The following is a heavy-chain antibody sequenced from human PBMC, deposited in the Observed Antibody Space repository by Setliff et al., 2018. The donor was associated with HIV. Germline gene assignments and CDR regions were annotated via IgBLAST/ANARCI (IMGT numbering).Heavy chain of an antibody. CDR2: INHSGST. V-gene: IGHV4-34*01. CDR3: ATFGMVRGVPWYFDF. D-gene: IGHD3-10*01. J-gene: IGHJ4*02. Sequence: SETLSLTCAVYGGSFSDYHWSWIRQPPGEGLEWIGEINHSGSTNYNPSLKSRVTVSVDTSKNQFSLKLSSVTAADTAVYYCATFGMVRGVPWYFDFWGQGTLVTVSS. CDR1: GGSFSDYH.